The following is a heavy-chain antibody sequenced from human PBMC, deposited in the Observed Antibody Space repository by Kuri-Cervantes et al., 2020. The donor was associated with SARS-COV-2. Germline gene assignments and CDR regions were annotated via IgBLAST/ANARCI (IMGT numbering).Heavy chain of an antibody. Sequence: GGSLRLSCAASGFTFSSYGMHWVRQAPGKGLEWVAFIRYDGSNKYYADSVKGRFTISRDNSKNTLYPQMNSLRAEDTAVYYCASMGGIPDYYYYMDVWGKGTTVTVSS. CDR3: ASMGGIPDYYYYMDV. J-gene: IGHJ6*03. CDR2: IRYDGSNK. V-gene: IGHV3-30*02. CDR1: GFTFSSYG. D-gene: IGHD3-16*01.